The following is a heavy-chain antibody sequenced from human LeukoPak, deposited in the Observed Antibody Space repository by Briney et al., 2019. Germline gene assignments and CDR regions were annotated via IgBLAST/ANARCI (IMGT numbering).Heavy chain of an antibody. CDR1: GLTFDDYA. CDR2: ISWNSGSI. Sequence: GGSLRLSCAASGLTFDDYAMHWVRQAPGKGLEWVSGISWNSGSIGYADSVKGRFTISRDNAKNSLYLQMNSLRAEDTALYYCAKDIKGIAAAGTFDYWGQGTLVTVSS. CDR3: AKDIKGIAAAGTFDY. D-gene: IGHD6-13*01. V-gene: IGHV3-9*01. J-gene: IGHJ4*02.